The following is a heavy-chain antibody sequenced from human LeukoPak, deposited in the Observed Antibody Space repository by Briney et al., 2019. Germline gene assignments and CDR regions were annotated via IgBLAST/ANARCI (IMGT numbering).Heavy chain of an antibody. CDR3: ARGPGGYFDPFDP. Sequence: PSETLSLTCTVSGGSISSYYWSWIRQPPGKGLEWIAYIYYSGSTNYNPSLKSRVTISVDTSKNQFSLQLSSVTAADTAVYYCARGPGGYFDPFDPWGQGTLVTVSS. D-gene: IGHD3-9*01. CDR2: IYYSGST. V-gene: IGHV4-59*01. CDR1: GGSISSYY. J-gene: IGHJ5*02.